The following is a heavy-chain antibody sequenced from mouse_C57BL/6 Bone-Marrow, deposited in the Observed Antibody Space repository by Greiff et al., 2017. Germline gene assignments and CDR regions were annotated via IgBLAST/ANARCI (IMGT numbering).Heavy chain of an antibody. J-gene: IGHJ3*01. D-gene: IGHD1-1*01. Sequence: EVQGVESGGDLVKPGGSLKLSCAASGFTFSSSGMSWVRQTPDKRLEWVATISSGGSYTYYPDSVKGRFTISRDNAKNTLYLQMSSLKSEDTAMYYCARHGITTVVAPAWFAYWGQGTLVTVSA. CDR1: GFTFSSSG. CDR2: ISSGGSYT. CDR3: ARHGITTVVAPAWFAY. V-gene: IGHV5-6*01.